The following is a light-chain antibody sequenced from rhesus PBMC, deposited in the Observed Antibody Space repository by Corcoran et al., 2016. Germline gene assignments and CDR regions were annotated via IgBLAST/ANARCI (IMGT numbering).Light chain of an antibody. CDR3: QQYNRLPWT. CDR1: QGISSY. CDR2: YAT. V-gene: IGKV1-25*01. Sequence: DIQMTQSPSSVSASVGDRVTITCRASQGISSYLAWSQQKPGKAPKLLIYYATTLQSRVTTRFSGSGAVTEFTLTISSLQPEDFATYYCQQYNRLPWTFGQGTKVEIK. J-gene: IGKJ1*01.